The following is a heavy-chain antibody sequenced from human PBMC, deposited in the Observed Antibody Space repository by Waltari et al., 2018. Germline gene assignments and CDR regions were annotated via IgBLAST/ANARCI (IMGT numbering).Heavy chain of an antibody. Sequence: QLQLQESGPGLVKPSETLSLTCTVSGGSISSSSYYWGWIRQPPGKGREWIGSSYYRGNTYYHPSLKSRVTISVDTSKNQCSLKLSSVAAADTAVYYCARALWFGELGYYYYGMDVWGQGTTDTVSS. J-gene: IGHJ6*02. CDR3: ARALWFGELGYYYYGMDV. D-gene: IGHD3-10*01. CDR2: SYYRGNT. CDR1: GGSISSSSYY. V-gene: IGHV4-39*01.